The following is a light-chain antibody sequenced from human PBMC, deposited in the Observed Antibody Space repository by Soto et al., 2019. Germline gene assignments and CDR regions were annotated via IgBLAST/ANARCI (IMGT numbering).Light chain of an antibody. CDR2: KAS. CDR1: QSISSW. CDR3: QQYNSYPCT. Sequence: DIQMTQSPSTLSASVGDRVTITCRASQSISSWLAWYQQKPGKAPNLLIYKASYLESGVPSRFSGSGSGTEFTLTISTPQPDDFETYYCQQYNSYPCTFGQGTKLEIK. V-gene: IGKV1-5*03. J-gene: IGKJ2*02.